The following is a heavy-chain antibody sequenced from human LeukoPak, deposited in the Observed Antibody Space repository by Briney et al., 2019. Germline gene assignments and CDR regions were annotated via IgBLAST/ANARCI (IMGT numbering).Heavy chain of an antibody. CDR2: INPNSGGT. Sequence: ASVKVSCKASGYTFTGYYMHWVRQAPGQGLEWMGWINPNSGGTNYAQKFQGWVTMTRDTSISTAYMELSRLRSDDTAVYYCARDRGGPSYGSGSSGYDYWGQGTLVTVSS. CDR1: GYTFTGYY. D-gene: IGHD3-10*01. V-gene: IGHV1-2*04. J-gene: IGHJ4*02. CDR3: ARDRGGPSYGSGSSGYDY.